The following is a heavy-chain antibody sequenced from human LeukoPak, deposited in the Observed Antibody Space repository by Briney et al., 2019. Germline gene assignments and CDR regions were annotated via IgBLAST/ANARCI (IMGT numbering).Heavy chain of an antibody. CDR2: ISGSGGST. J-gene: IGHJ4*02. Sequence: GGSLRLSCAASGITFSSYAMSRVRQAPGKGLEWVSAISGSGGSTYYADSVKGRFTISRDNSKNTLYLQMNSLRAEDTAVFYCARDQYDTWSRRGNFDSWGQGTLVIVSS. CDR3: ARDQYDTWSRRGNFDS. D-gene: IGHD3/OR15-3a*01. CDR1: GITFSSYA. V-gene: IGHV3-23*01.